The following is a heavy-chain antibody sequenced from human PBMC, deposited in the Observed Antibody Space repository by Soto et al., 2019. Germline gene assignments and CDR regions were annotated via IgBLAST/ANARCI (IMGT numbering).Heavy chain of an antibody. V-gene: IGHV3-15*01. CDR3: TTEGRD. Sequence: EVQLVESGGGLVKPGQSLTLSCEASAFTFSNAWMSWVRQAPGKGLEWVGRIRSKTDGGTADYTAPVKGRFIISRDDSKNTVSLRMTSLKTEDTAVYYCTTEGRDWGQGTLVTVSS. CDR2: IRSKTDGGTA. CDR1: AFTFSNAW. J-gene: IGHJ4*02.